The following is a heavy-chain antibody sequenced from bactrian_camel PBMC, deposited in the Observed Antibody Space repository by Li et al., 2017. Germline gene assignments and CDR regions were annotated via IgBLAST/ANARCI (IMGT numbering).Heavy chain of an antibody. CDR3: AADSGYGRNGYETWSGCHFAD. Sequence: HVQLVESGGGSVQAGGSLRLSCAASGRPYSSGCMGWFRQAPGKAREGVARIFAGDGSTYYVDSVKGRFTISQDNGEDTVSLQMNSLKPEDTAMYYCAADSGYGRNGYETWSGCHFADWGQGTQVTVS. J-gene: IGHJ4*01. CDR2: IFAGDGST. D-gene: IGHD6*01. V-gene: IGHV3-3*01. CDR1: GRPYSSGC.